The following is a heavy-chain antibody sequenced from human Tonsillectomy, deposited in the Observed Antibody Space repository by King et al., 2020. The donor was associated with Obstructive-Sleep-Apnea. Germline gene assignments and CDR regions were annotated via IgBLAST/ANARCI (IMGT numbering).Heavy chain of an antibody. Sequence: QLVQSGAEVKKPGASVKVSCKASGYTFSGYYMHWVRQAPGQGLEWMGWINPNSGGTNYAQKFQGRVTMTSDTSISTAYMELIRLRSDDTAVFYCARGGGLRSYWMYNWFDPWGQGTLVTVSS. D-gene: IGHD3-10*01. CDR2: INPNSGGT. CDR1: GYTFSGYY. CDR3: ARGGGLRSYWMYNWFDP. J-gene: IGHJ5*02. V-gene: IGHV1-2*02.